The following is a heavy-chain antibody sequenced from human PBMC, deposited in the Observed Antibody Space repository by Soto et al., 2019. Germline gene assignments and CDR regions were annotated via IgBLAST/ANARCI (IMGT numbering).Heavy chain of an antibody. CDR1: GDSIGRYY. CDR2: VSFSGST. V-gene: IGHV4-59*13. CDR3: ARSREMYYYDSSGYYAH. J-gene: IGHJ4*02. Sequence: SVTLSVTWTFWGDSIGRYYWNWIRQSPGKELEWIGYVSFSGSTSYNPSLKSRVTISVDTSKNQFSLKLSSVTAADTAVYYCARSREMYYYDSSGYYAHWGQGTLVTVS. D-gene: IGHD3-22*01.